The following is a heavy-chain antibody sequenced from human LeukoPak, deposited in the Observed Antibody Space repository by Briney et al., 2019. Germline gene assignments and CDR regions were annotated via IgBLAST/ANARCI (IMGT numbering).Heavy chain of an antibody. D-gene: IGHD4-11*01. CDR1: GYTFTGYY. CDR3: AREEVTTVTTLSRIGYFDY. V-gene: IGHV1-2*02. Sequence: ASVKVSCKASGYTFTGYYMHWVRQAPGQGLEWMGWINPNSGGTNYAQKFQGRVTMTRDTSISTAYMELSRLGSDDTAVYYCAREEVTTVTTLSRIGYFDYWGQGTLVTVSS. J-gene: IGHJ4*02. CDR2: INPNSGGT.